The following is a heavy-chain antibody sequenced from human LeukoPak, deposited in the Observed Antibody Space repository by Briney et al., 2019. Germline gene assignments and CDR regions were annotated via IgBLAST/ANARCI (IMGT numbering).Heavy chain of an antibody. J-gene: IGHJ4*02. CDR2: IYGSGTT. CDR3: ASVGGGSPY. CDR1: GCSISSGHF. D-gene: IGHD3-16*01. Sequence: SETLSLTCTVSGCSISSGHFWSWIRQPPGKGLEWIGSIYGSGTTYYDPPLRSRVSISADTSKNHFSLELSSVTAADTAVYYCASVGGGSPYWGQGTLVTVSS. V-gene: IGHV4-38-2*02.